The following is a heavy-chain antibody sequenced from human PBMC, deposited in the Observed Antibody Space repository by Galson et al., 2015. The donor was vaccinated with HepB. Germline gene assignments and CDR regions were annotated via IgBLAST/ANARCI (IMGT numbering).Heavy chain of an antibody. D-gene: IGHD3-10*01. CDR2: IIPIFGTA. CDR1: GGTFSSYA. CDR3: ASCPRIDYYGSGSYYNLGYYYYGMDV. J-gene: IGHJ6*02. Sequence: SCKASGGTFSSYAISWVRQAPGQGLEWMGGIIPIFGTANYAQKFQGRVTITADESTSTAYMELSSLRSEDTAVYYCASCPRIDYYGSGSYYNLGYYYYGMDVWGQGTTVTVSS. V-gene: IGHV1-69*01.